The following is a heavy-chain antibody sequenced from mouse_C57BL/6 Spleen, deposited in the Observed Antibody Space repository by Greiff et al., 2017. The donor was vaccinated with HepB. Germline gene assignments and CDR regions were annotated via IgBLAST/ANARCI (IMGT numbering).Heavy chain of an antibody. CDR1: GYTFTSYW. D-gene: IGHD1-1*01. CDR3: ASTVGATRGYFDV. Sequence: VQLQQSGAELVKPGASVKMSCKASGYTFTSYWITWVKQRPGQGLEWIGDIYPGSGSTNYNEKFKSKATLTVDTSSSTAYMQLSSLTSEDSAVYYCASTVGATRGYFDVWGTGTTVTVSS. V-gene: IGHV1-55*01. J-gene: IGHJ1*03. CDR2: IYPGSGST.